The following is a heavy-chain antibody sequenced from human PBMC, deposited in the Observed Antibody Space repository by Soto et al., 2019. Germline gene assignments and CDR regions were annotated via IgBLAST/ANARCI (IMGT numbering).Heavy chain of an antibody. Sequence: SVKVSCKASGGTFSSYAISWVRQAPGQGLEWMGGIIPIFGTANYAQKFQGRVTITADESTSTAYMELSSLRSEDTAVYYCARDRDIVVVVAATRFRGTWFGMDVWGQGTTVTVSS. CDR1: GGTFSSYA. J-gene: IGHJ6*02. CDR2: IIPIFGTA. D-gene: IGHD2-15*01. CDR3: ARDRDIVVVVAATRFRGTWFGMDV. V-gene: IGHV1-69*13.